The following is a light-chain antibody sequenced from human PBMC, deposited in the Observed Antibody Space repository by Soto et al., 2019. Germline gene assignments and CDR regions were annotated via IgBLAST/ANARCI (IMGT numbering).Light chain of an antibody. CDR3: QQYYRSSIT. V-gene: IGKV1-5*01. CDR2: DAS. J-gene: IGKJ5*01. CDR1: RSLNNY. Sequence: IQMTQSHSTLSASVGDRVTIGCLASRSLNNYLAWYQQKPGKAPKLLIYDASTLQRGVPSRFSGTGSGTEFTLTISSLQPDDFAPYYCQQYYRSSITFGQGTRLEIK.